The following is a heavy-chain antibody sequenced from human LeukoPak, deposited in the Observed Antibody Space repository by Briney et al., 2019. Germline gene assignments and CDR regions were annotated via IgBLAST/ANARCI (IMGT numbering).Heavy chain of an antibody. CDR2: INTDGSSP. CDR3: ASEKQGRGY. V-gene: IGHV3-74*01. Sequence: GGSLRLSCAASGFTFSAYWMHWVRQAPGKGLVWVSRINTDGSSPTYAASVKGRFTISRDNAKNSLYLQMNSLRAEDTAVYYCASEKQGRGYWGQGTLVTVSS. J-gene: IGHJ4*02. CDR1: GFTFSAYW.